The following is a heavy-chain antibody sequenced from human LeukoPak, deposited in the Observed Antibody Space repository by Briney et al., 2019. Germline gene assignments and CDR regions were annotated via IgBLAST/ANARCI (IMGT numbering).Heavy chain of an antibody. CDR2: IYYSGST. Sequence: SETLSLTCTVSGGSISSSSYYWGWIRQPPGKGLEWIGSIYYSGSTYYNPSLKSRVTISVDTSKNQFSLKLNSVTAADTAVYHCARRTGFGSGWYFDYWGQGTLVTVSS. CDR3: ARRTGFGSGWYFDY. J-gene: IGHJ4*02. V-gene: IGHV4-39*07. CDR1: GGSISSSSYY. D-gene: IGHD6-19*01.